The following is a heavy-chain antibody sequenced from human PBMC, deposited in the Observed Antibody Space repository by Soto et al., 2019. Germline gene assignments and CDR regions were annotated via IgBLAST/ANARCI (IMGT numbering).Heavy chain of an antibody. CDR3: ARDNRILSA. V-gene: IGHV3-48*02. Sequence: SGGSLRRSWAAAGVTFSSHGMNWVRQAPRKGLEWVSYISSSTSTTYYADAVKGRFTISRDNAKNSLYLQMNSLRDGDTAVYYCARDNRILSAWGQGTTVTLSS. J-gene: IGHJ6*02. CDR2: ISSSTSTT. CDR1: GVTFSSHG.